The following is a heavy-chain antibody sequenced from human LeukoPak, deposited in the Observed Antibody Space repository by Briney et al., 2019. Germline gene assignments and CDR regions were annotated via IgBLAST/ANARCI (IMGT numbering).Heavy chain of an antibody. V-gene: IGHV3-30-3*01. CDR1: GFTFSSYA. Sequence: GGSLRLSCAASGFTFSSYAMHWVRQAPGKGLEWVAVISYDGSNKYYADSVKGRFTISRDNSKNTLYLQMNSLRAEDTAVYYCARVYGSGRNYFDYWGQGTLVTVSS. D-gene: IGHD3-10*01. J-gene: IGHJ4*02. CDR3: ARVYGSGRNYFDY. CDR2: ISYDGSNK.